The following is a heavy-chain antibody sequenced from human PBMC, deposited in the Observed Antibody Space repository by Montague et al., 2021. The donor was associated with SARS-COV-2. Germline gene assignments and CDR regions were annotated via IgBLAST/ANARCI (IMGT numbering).Heavy chain of an antibody. CDR1: GDSVSSPTAA. CDR2: TYYRSKWYN. Sequence: CAISGDSVSSPTAAWNWIRQSPSRGLEWLGRTYYRSKWYNDYAVSVKSRISINADTSKSQFSLQLNSVTPEDTAVYYCARGISAINKWGQGTLVTVSS. J-gene: IGHJ4*02. CDR3: ARGISAINK. V-gene: IGHV6-1*01. D-gene: IGHD6-13*01.